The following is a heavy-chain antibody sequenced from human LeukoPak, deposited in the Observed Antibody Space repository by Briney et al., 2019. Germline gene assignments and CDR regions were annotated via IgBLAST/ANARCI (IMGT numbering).Heavy chain of an antibody. CDR2: ISSGSNAI. CDR3: ARGYFFDY. V-gene: IGHV3-48*02. CDR1: GFXFSSYS. Sequence: GGSLRLSCAASGFXFSSYSMNWVRQAPGKGLEWISYISSGSNAIYYADSVKGRFTISRDNAKNSLYLQMNSLRDEDTAVYYCARGYFFDYWGQGSLVTVSS. J-gene: IGHJ4*02. D-gene: IGHD1-14*01.